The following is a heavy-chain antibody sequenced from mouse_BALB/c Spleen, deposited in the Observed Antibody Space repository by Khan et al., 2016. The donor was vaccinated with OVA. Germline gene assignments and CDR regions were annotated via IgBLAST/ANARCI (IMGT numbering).Heavy chain of an antibody. CDR3: ARDGSRYNYAMDY. D-gene: IGHD2-3*01. CDR2: ISYSGST. CDR1: GYSITSDYA. Sequence: EVKLQESGPGLVKPSQSLSLTCTVTGYSITSDYAWNWIRQFPGNKLEWMGYISYSGSTNYNPALKSRISITRDTSNNQFLLQLNSVTTEDTDTDYCARDGSRYNYAMDYWGQGTSVTVAS. J-gene: IGHJ4*01. V-gene: IGHV3-2*02.